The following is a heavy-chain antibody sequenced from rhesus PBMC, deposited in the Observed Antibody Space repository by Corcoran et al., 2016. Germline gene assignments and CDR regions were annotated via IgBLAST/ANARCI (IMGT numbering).Heavy chain of an antibody. CDR1: GFTFSSYW. V-gene: IGHV3S42*01. Sequence: EVQLVESGGGLAKPGGSLRLSCAASGFTFSSYWMNWVRQTPGKGLDWISTFNSGGGSTYYADSVKGRFNIPEDNSKNTLSLQMNSLRPEDTAVYYCAKEGVAAAAYYGLDSWVQGVVVTVSS. D-gene: IGHD6-31*01. CDR2: FNSGGGST. CDR3: AKEGVAAAAYYGLDS. J-gene: IGHJ6*01.